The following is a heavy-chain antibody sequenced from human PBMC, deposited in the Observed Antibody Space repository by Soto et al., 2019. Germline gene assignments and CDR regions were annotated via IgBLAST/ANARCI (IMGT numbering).Heavy chain of an antibody. D-gene: IGHD3-22*01. CDR3: ARDSYYYDSSGYYKGSAFDI. V-gene: IGHV3-33*01. Sequence: GGSLILSCAASGFTFSSYGMHWVRQAPGKGLEWVAVIWYDGSSKYYADSVKGRFTISRDNSKNTLYLQMNSLRAEDTAVYYCARDSYYYDSSGYYKGSAFDIWGQGTMVAVS. CDR1: GFTFSSYG. J-gene: IGHJ3*02. CDR2: IWYDGSSK.